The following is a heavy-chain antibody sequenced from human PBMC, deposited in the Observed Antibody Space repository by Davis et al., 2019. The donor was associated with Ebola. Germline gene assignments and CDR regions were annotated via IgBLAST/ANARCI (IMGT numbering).Heavy chain of an antibody. Sequence: AASVKVSCKASGYTFTSYGISWVRQAPGQGLEWMGWISAYNGNTNYAQKLQGRVTMTTDTSTSTAYMELRSLRSDDTAVYYCARDRCLKYCSGGSPVDPWGQGTLVTVSS. CDR3: ARDRCLKYCSGGSPVDP. V-gene: IGHV1-18*01. J-gene: IGHJ5*02. CDR2: ISAYNGNT. CDR1: GYTFTSYG. D-gene: IGHD2-15*01.